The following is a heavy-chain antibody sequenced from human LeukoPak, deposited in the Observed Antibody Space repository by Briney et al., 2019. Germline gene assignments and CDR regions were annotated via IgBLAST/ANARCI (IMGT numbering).Heavy chain of an antibody. J-gene: IGHJ4*02. CDR1: GGSISSYY. D-gene: IGHD3-22*01. CDR3: ARAGAYDSSGYYGY. CDR2: INHSGST. V-gene: IGHV4-34*01. Sequence: SETLSLTCTVSGGSISSYYWSWIRQPPGKGLEWIGEINHSGSTNYNPSLKSRVTISVDTSKNQFSLKLSSVTAADTAVYYCARAGAYDSSGYYGYWGQGTLVTVSS.